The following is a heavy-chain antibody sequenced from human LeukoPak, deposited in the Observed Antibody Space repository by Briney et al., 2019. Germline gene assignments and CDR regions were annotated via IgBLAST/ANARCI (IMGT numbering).Heavy chain of an antibody. J-gene: IGHJ4*02. D-gene: IGHD3-22*01. V-gene: IGHV1-24*01. CDR1: GYTLTELS. CDR2: FDPEDGET. Sequence: GASVKVSCKVSGYTLTELSMHWVRQAPGKGLEWMGGFDPEDGETIYAQKFQGRVTMTEDTSTDTAYMELSSLRSEDTAVYYCATGLSGYYYQSGHFEYWGQGNLVTVSS. CDR3: ATGLSGYYYQSGHFEY.